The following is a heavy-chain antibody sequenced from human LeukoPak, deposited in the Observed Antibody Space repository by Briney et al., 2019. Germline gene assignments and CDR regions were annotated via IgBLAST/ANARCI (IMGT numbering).Heavy chain of an antibody. CDR2: INSDGSST. CDR3: ARDPDYYGSGGYPDY. J-gene: IGHJ4*02. Sequence: GGSLRLSCAASGFTFSSYWMHWVRQAPGKGLVWVSRINSDGSSTSYADSVKGRFTISRDNAKNTLYLQMNSLRAEDTAVYYCARDPDYYGSGGYPDYWGQGTLVTVSS. D-gene: IGHD3-10*01. CDR1: GFTFSSYW. V-gene: IGHV3-74*01.